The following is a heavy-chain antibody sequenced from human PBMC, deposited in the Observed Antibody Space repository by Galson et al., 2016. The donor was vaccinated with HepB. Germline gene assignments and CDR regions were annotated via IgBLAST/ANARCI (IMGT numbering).Heavy chain of an antibody. Sequence: SLRLSCAASGFTFSTYSMNWVRQAPGKGLEWVSYISRSISTVHYADSVKGRFTISRDNAKNSLYLQMNSLRAEDAAVYYCARDTRPYSNLRHGMDVWGQGTTVTVSS. CDR1: GFTFSTYS. V-gene: IGHV3-48*01. CDR3: ARDTRPYSNLRHGMDV. CDR2: ISRSISTV. J-gene: IGHJ6*02. D-gene: IGHD4-11*01.